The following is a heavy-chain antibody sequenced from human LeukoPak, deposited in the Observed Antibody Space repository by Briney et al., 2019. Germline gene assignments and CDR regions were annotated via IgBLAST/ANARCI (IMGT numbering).Heavy chain of an antibody. V-gene: IGHV3-23*01. J-gene: IGHJ4*02. Sequence: GGSLRLSCAASGFTFSSYAMSWVRQAPGRGLEWVSAISGSGGSTYYADSVKGRFTISRDNSKNTLYLQMNSLRAEDTAVYYCAKDVYSLVTTPFDYWGQGTLVTVSS. D-gene: IGHD4-11*01. CDR2: ISGSGGST. CDR1: GFTFSSYA. CDR3: AKDVYSLVTTPFDY.